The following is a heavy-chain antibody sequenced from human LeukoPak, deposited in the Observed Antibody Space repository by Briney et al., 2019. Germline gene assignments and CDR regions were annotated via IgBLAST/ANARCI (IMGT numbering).Heavy chain of an antibody. Sequence: SETLSLTCTVSGGSISSYYWTWIRQPPGKGLEWIGYIYYSGTTYYSPSLKSRVTISLDTSKNKFSLNLTSVNVADTAVYYCATPGGVKSFDYWGQGTLVTVSS. V-gene: IGHV4-59*01. CDR3: ATPGGVKSFDY. CDR2: IYYSGTT. D-gene: IGHD2-8*01. J-gene: IGHJ4*02. CDR1: GGSISSYY.